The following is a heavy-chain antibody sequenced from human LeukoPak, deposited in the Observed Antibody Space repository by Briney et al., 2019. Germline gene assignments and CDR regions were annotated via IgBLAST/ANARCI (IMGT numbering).Heavy chain of an antibody. Sequence: GGSLRLSCAASGFTFDDYGMSWVRQAPGKGLEWVSLISWDGGSTYYADSVKGRFTISRDNSKNSLYLQMNSLRTEDTALYYCAKDMVYGSGSYYTGGFDYWGQGTLVTVSS. CDR2: ISWDGGST. D-gene: IGHD3-10*01. J-gene: IGHJ4*02. CDR3: AKDMVYGSGSYYTGGFDY. CDR1: GFTFDDYG. V-gene: IGHV3-43*01.